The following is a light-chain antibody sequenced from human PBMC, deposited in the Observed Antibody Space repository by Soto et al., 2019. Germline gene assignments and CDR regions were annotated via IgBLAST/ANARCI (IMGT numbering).Light chain of an antibody. CDR2: GAP. Sequence: DIVMTQSPVTLSVSPGERATLSCRASQSVSSKLAWYQQKPGQAPRLLIYGAPTRATTIPARFSGSGSGTEFTLTISSLQSEDFAVYYCQQYNDWPLTFGGGTKVEIK. J-gene: IGKJ4*01. V-gene: IGKV3-15*01. CDR3: QQYNDWPLT. CDR1: QSVSSK.